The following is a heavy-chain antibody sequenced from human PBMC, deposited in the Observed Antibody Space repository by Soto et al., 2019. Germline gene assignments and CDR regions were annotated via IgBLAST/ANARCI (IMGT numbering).Heavy chain of an antibody. CDR3: AKDISLAGTYYYGMDV. Sequence: PGGSLRLSCAASEFTFTSYAISWVRQAPGKGLEWVSGISVSDGSTYYADSVKGRFTISRDNAKNSLYLQMNSLRAEDTALYYCAKDISLAGTYYYGMDVWGQGTTVTVSS. CDR1: EFTFTSYA. D-gene: IGHD1-26*01. J-gene: IGHJ6*02. CDR2: ISVSDGST. V-gene: IGHV3-23*01.